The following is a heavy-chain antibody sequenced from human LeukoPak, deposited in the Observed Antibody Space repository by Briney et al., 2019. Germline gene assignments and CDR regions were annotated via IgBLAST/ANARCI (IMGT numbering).Heavy chain of an antibody. V-gene: IGHV3-64*04. CDR1: GFTFSTYA. CDR2: INSNGITT. CDR3: ARSGGRGWYPADY. J-gene: IGHJ4*02. Sequence: GGSLRLSCSASGFTFSTYAMHWVRQAPGKGLEYVSAINSNGITTYYADSLKGRFTISRDNSKDTLYLQMNSLRADDTGIYYCARSGGRGWYPADYWGQGTLVTVSS. D-gene: IGHD6-19*01.